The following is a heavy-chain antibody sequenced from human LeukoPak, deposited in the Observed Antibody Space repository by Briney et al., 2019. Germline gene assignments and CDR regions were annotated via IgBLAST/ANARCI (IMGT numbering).Heavy chain of an antibody. CDR2: VFPSDSDT. Sequence: GESLKISCKGSGYNFINQWIGWVRQMPGKGLEWMGIVFPSDSDTRYSPSFQGQVTISADKSISTAYLQWSSLKASDTAVYYCARHNIGGGYGYWGQGTLVTVSS. CDR1: GYNFINQW. CDR3: ARHNIGGGYGY. J-gene: IGHJ4*02. V-gene: IGHV5-51*01. D-gene: IGHD5-12*01.